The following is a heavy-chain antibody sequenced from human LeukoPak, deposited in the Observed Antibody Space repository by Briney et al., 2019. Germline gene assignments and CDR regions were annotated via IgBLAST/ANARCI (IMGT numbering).Heavy chain of an antibody. CDR2: TSTHNGNR. CDR3: ARGAGRDFWSGYCAT. D-gene: IGHD3-3*01. Sequence: ASVEVSCKASGYTFSNFGISWVRQAPGQGFEWMGWTSTHNGNRNYLQKFQGRVTMTTDTSTSTAYMELHSLTSDDTAVYYCARGAGRDFWSGYCATWGQGTLVTVSS. V-gene: IGHV1-18*01. J-gene: IGHJ5*02. CDR1: GYTFSNFG.